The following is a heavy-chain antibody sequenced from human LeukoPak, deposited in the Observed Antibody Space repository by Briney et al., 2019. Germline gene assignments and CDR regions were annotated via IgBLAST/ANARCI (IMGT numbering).Heavy chain of an antibody. V-gene: IGHV4-31*03. Sequence: SETLSLTCTVSGGSISSGGYYWSWIRQHPGKGLEWIGYISYSGSTYYNPSLKSRVTISVDTSKDQFSLKLSSVTAADTAVYYCARGRGSDYDSSGKYYFDYWGQGTLVTVSS. D-gene: IGHD3-22*01. CDR1: GGSISSGGYY. CDR3: ARGRGSDYDSSGKYYFDY. J-gene: IGHJ4*02. CDR2: ISYSGST.